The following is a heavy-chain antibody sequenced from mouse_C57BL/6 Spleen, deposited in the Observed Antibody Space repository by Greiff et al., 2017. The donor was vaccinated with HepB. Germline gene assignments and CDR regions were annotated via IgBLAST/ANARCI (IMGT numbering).Heavy chain of an antibody. J-gene: IGHJ2*01. CDR3: TRSRDYDGYWFDY. V-gene: IGHV1-5*01. CDR1: GYTFTSYW. Sequence: VQLQQSGTVLARPGASVKMSCKTSGYTFTSYWMHWVKQRPGQGLEWIGAIYPGNSDTSYNQKFKGKAKLTAVTSASTAYMELSSLTNEDSAVYYCTRSRDYDGYWFDYRGQGTTLTVSS. CDR2: IYPGNSDT. D-gene: IGHD2-4*01.